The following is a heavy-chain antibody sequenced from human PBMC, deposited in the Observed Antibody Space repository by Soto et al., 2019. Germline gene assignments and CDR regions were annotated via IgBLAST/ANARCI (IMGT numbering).Heavy chain of an antibody. CDR3: GRERQWESHPY. V-gene: IGHV1-18*01. J-gene: IGHJ4*02. CDR2: VSAYNRNT. Sequence: ASVKVSCKAYGYTFRNYGITWVRQAPGQGLEWMGWVSAYNRNTNYAQKFQERVTMTTDTSTSTAYMELRSLRSDDTAIYFCGRERQWESHPYWGQGTLVTVSS. D-gene: IGHD1-26*01. CDR1: GYTFRNYG.